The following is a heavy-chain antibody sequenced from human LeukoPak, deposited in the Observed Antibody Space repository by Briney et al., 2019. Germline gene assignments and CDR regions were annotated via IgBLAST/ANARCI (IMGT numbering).Heavy chain of an antibody. CDR1: GGSFSGYY. CDR2: INHSGST. D-gene: IGHD3-10*01. CDR3: ARGGLWFGESPQYNWFDP. V-gene: IGHV4-34*01. Sequence: PSETLSLTCAVYGGSFSGYYWSWIRQPPGKGLEWIGEINHSGSTNYNPSLKSRVTISVDTSKNQFSLKLSSVTAADTAVYYCARGGLWFGESPQYNWFDPWGQGTLVTVSS. J-gene: IGHJ5*02.